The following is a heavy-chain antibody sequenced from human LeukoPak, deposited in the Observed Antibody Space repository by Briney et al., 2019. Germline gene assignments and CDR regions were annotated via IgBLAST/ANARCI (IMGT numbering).Heavy chain of an antibody. CDR3: AKDTYYYDSSGYFDY. Sequence: KSGGSLRLSCAASGFTFSNAWMSWVRQAPGKGLEWVGRIKSKTDGGTTDYAAPVKGRFTISRDDSKNTLYLQMNSLRTEDTALYYCAKDTYYYDSSGYFDYWGQGTLVTVSS. D-gene: IGHD3-22*01. CDR2: IKSKTDGGTT. J-gene: IGHJ4*02. V-gene: IGHV3-15*05. CDR1: GFTFSNAW.